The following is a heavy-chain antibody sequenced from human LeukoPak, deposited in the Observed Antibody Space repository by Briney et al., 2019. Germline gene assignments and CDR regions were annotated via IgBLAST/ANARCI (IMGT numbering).Heavy chain of an antibody. J-gene: IGHJ4*02. CDR2: IFYSGST. Sequence: SETLSLTRTVSGYSISSGYYWGWIRQPPGKGLEWIGNIFYSGSTYYSPSLKSRVTISLDTSRNQFSLKLSSVTAADTAVYYCASRQPPFDYWGQGTLVTVSS. V-gene: IGHV4-38-2*02. CDR3: ASRQPPFDY. CDR1: GYSISSGYY. D-gene: IGHD5-18*01.